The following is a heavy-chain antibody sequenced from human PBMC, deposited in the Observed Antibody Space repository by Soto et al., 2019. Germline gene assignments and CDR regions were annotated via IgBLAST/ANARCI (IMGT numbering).Heavy chain of an antibody. CDR3: ARATSGSFDALDM. J-gene: IGHJ3*02. CDR2: IWYDGSIK. V-gene: IGHV3-33*01. Sequence: QVQLVESGGGVVQPGRSLRLSCAASGFTFGIYGMHWVRQAPGKGLEWVAVIWYDGSIKYHADSVKGRFTISRDNSKNTGYLQMNSLRDEDTAVYYGARATSGSFDALDMWGQGTMVTVSS. CDR1: GFTFGIYG. D-gene: IGHD1-26*01.